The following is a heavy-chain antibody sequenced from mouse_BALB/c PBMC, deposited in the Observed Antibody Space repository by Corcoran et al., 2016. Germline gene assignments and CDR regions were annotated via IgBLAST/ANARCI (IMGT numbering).Heavy chain of an antibody. V-gene: IGHV14-3*02. CDR3: ARGDWYFDV. CDR1: GFNIKDTY. CDR2: IDPAHGNT. J-gene: IGHJ1*01. Sequence: EVQLQQSGAEIVKPGASVKLSCTASGFNIKDTYMHWVKQRPEQGLEWIGRIDPAHGNTKYDPKFQGKATITADTTSNTAYLQRSSLTSEDTAVYYCARGDWYFDVCCAGTTVTVSS.